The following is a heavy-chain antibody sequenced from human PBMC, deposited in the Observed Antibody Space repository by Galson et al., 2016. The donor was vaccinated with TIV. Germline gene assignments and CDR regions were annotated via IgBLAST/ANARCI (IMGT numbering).Heavy chain of an antibody. J-gene: IGHJ4*02. V-gene: IGHV3-23*01. CDR2: ILGTGDGT. CDR1: GFTFSTYA. D-gene: IGHD1/OR15-1a*01. CDR3: AKVLVGGGNNMIFDY. Sequence: SLRLSCAASGFTFSTYAMSWVRQAPGKGLEWVSTILGTGDGTHYDDAVKGRFTISSDNSKNTMYLEMNSLRAEDTAVYYCAKVLVGGGNNMIFDYWGQGTLVTVSS.